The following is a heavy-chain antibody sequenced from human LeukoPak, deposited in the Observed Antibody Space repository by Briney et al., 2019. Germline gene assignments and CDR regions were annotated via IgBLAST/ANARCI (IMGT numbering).Heavy chain of an antibody. Sequence: SETLSLTCSVSGGSMSGFYWSWIRQPPGKRLEWIGYIYGSGSANYNPSLKSRVTISLDTSKNQFSLKAKSVTAADTAVYYCARQHRVTTSSYYGLDVWGQGTTVTVSS. CDR2: IYGSGSA. D-gene: IGHD5-12*01. J-gene: IGHJ6*02. CDR1: GGSMSGFY. V-gene: IGHV4-59*08. CDR3: ARQHRVTTSSYYGLDV.